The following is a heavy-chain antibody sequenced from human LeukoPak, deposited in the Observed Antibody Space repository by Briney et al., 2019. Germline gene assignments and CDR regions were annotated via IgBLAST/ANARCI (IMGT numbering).Heavy chain of an antibody. J-gene: IGHJ4*02. CDR3: ARATLNLYYFDY. CDR2: IYYSGST. V-gene: IGHV4-30-4*08. D-gene: IGHD1-7*01. CDR1: GGSISSGDYY. Sequence: PWETLSLTCTVSGGSISSGDYYWSWIRQPPGKGLEWIGYIYYSGSTYYNPSLKSRVTISVDTSKNQFSLKLSSVTAADTAVYYCARATLNLYYFDYWGQGTLVTVSS.